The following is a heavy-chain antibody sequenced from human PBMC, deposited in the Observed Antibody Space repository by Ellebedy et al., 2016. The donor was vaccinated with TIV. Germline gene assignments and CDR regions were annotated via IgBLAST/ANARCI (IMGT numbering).Heavy chain of an antibody. V-gene: IGHV3-7*03. Sequence: GESLKISCAASGFTFSSYWMSCVRQAPGKGLEWVAIINQGGSDKFYVDSVRGRFTISRDNAKSSLYLQMNSLRGEDTAVYFCARADWNSIDYWGQGALVTVSS. CDR2: INQGGSDK. CDR3: ARADWNSIDY. CDR1: GFTFSSYW. J-gene: IGHJ4*02. D-gene: IGHD1-1*01.